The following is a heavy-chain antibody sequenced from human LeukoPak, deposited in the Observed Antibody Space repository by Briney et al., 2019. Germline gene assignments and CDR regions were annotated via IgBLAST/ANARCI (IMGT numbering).Heavy chain of an antibody. Sequence: SETLSLTCTVPGGSISSYYWSWVRQPPGKGLEWIGYIYYSGSTNYKPSLKSRVTISVDTSKNQFSLKLSSVTAADTAVYYCARVRSGYTYYFDYWGQGTLVTVSS. CDR2: IYYSGST. V-gene: IGHV4-59*01. CDR3: ARVRSGYTYYFDY. D-gene: IGHD3-22*01. CDR1: GGSISSYY. J-gene: IGHJ4*02.